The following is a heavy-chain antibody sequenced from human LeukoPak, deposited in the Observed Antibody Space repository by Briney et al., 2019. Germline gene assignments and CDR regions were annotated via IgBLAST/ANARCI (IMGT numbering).Heavy chain of an antibody. CDR2: ISISSSYI. J-gene: IGHJ4*02. CDR3: ARLVTGYRARASSRNDY. D-gene: IGHD6-13*01. CDR1: GFTFSSYS. V-gene: IGHV3-21*01. Sequence: GGSLRLSCAASGFTFSSYSMNWVRQAPGKGLEWVSSISISSSYIYYADSVKGRFTISRDNAKNSLYLQMNSLRAEDTAVYYCARLVTGYRARASSRNDYWGQGTLVTVSS.